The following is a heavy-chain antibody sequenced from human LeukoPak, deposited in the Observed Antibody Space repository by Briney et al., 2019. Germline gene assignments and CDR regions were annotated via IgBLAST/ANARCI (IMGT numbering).Heavy chain of an antibody. CDR3: AREGDLYDYVWGSYRNPFDY. J-gene: IGHJ4*02. D-gene: IGHD3-16*02. V-gene: IGHV1-2*02. Sequence: ASVKVSCKASGYTFTGYYMHWVRQAPGQGLEWMGWINPNSGGTSYAQKFQGRVTMTRDTSISTAYMELSRLRSDDTAVYYCAREGDLYDYVWGSYRNPFDYWGQGTLVTVSS. CDR1: GYTFTGYY. CDR2: INPNSGGT.